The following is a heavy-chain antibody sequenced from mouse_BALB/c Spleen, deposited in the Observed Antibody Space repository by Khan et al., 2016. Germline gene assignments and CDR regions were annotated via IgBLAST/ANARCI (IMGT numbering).Heavy chain of an antibody. Sequence: VQLQESGPGLVAPSHSLSITCTVSGFTLTGYGVNWVRQPPGKGLEWLGMISGDGGTDYNSALKSSLSISKDNSKCQASLKLHSLQTDEPAGYYCATGLYYVPEVFAYWGQGTLVTVSA. J-gene: IGHJ3*01. CDR1: GFTLTGYG. CDR2: ISGDGGT. CDR3: ATGLYYVPEVFAY. V-gene: IGHV2-6-7*01. D-gene: IGHD2-1*01.